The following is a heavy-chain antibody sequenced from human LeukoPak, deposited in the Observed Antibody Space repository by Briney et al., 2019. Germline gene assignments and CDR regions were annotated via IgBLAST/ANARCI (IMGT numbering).Heavy chain of an antibody. Sequence: PSKTLSLTSSVSGGSITAHFWSWMRQPPGKGLEWIGYIHYSGSTNYNPSLKSRVTISPDTSKNQLFLKLNSVTAADTAVYYCARLVWLGESPGSWFDSWGQGTLVTVSS. J-gene: IGHJ5*01. V-gene: IGHV4-59*11. CDR3: ARLVWLGESPGSWFDS. CDR2: IHYSGST. D-gene: IGHD3-10*01. CDR1: GGSITAHF.